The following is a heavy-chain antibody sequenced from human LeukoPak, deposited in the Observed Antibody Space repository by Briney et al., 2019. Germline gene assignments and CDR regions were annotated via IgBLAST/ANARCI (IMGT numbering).Heavy chain of an antibody. CDR1: GYTFTIYD. J-gene: IGHJ6*02. CDR2: MNPNSGNT. Sequence: ASLSVSCTPSGYTFTIYDINWVRHAPGQGLEWMGWMNPNSGNTGSTQKFQGRVTITRTTSITTAYIDVSSLRSEDTAGNYWATSPYFVWLPRYYYYGMDVWGQGTTGTVSS. CDR3: ATSPYFVWLPRYYYYGMDV. V-gene: IGHV1-8*03. D-gene: IGHD3-9*01.